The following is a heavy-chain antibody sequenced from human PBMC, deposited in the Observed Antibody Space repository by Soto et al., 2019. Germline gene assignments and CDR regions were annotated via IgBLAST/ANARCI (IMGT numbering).Heavy chain of an antibody. Sequence: SETLSLTCTVSGGSISSYYWSWIGQPAGKGLEWIGRIYTSGSTNYNPSLKSRVTMSVDTSKNQFSLKLSSVTAADTAVYYCARDEDMITFGGVISRRYYYGMDVWGQGTTVTVSS. D-gene: IGHD3-16*02. CDR1: GGSISSYY. CDR3: ARDEDMITFGGVISRRYYYGMDV. CDR2: IYTSGST. V-gene: IGHV4-4*07. J-gene: IGHJ6*02.